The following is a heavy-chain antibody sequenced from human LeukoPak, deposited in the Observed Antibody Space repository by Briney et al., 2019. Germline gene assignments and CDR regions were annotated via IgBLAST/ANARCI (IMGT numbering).Heavy chain of an antibody. D-gene: IGHD2-2*01. V-gene: IGHV4-34*01. CDR2: INHSGST. CDR3: ARGRTPSPFYCSSTSCPAHY. J-gene: IGHJ4*02. CDR1: GGSFSGYY. Sequence: PSETLSLTCAVYGGSFSGYYWSWIRQPPGKGLEWIGEINHSGSTNYNPSLKSRVTISVDTSKNQFSLKLSSVTAADTAVYYCARGRTPSPFYCSSTSCPAHYWGQGTPVTVSS.